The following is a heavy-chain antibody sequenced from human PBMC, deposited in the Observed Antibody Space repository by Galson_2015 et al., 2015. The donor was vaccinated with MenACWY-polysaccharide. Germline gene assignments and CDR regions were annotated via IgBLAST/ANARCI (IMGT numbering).Heavy chain of an antibody. Sequence: TCAVSGDSISSGPSYWSWLRHRPGKGLEWIGNIYYTGSTYYNPSLRSRVTVTIDTSQNHFSLKLNSVTAADTAVYYCARVPDHGDSGIYFERWGQGILVTVSS. D-gene: IGHD4-17*01. CDR2: IYYTGST. V-gene: IGHV4-31*11. J-gene: IGHJ1*01. CDR3: ARVPDHGDSGIYFER. CDR1: GDSISSGPSY.